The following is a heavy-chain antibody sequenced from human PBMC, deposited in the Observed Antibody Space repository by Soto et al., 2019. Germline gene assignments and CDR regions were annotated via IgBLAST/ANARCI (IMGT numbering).Heavy chain of an antibody. D-gene: IGHD3-10*01. CDR1: GYTFTSYA. J-gene: IGHJ4*02. CDR2: INAGNGNR. V-gene: IGHV1-3*01. CDR3: ARESLWFGELLSYFDY. Sequence: QVQLVQSGAEVKKPGASVKVSCKASGYTFTSYAMHWVRQAPGQRLEWMGWINAGNGNRRYSQKFQGRVTITTETSASKAYMELSSLRSEDTAVYYCARESLWFGELLSYFDYWGQGTLVTVSS.